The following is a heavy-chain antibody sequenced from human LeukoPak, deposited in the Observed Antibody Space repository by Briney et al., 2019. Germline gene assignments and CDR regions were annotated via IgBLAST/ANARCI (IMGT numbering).Heavy chain of an antibody. Sequence: GGSLRLPCAASGFTFSTYSMNWVRQAPGKGLEWVSSISSSSSYIYYADSVKGRFTISRDKAKNSLYLQMNSLRAEDTAVYYCARGPRVGATTSPFDYWGQGTLVTVSS. CDR2: ISSSSSYI. D-gene: IGHD1-26*01. CDR3: ARGPRVGATTSPFDY. J-gene: IGHJ4*02. CDR1: GFTFSTYS. V-gene: IGHV3-21*01.